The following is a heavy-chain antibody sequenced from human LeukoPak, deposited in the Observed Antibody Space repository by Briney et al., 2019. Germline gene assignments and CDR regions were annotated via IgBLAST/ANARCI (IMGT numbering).Heavy chain of an antibody. J-gene: IGHJ6*01. CDR2: IIPIFGIA. V-gene: IGHV1-69*04. D-gene: IGHD2-2*01. Sequence: SVKVSCKASGGTFSSYAIRWVRQAPGQGLEWMGRIIPIFGIANYAQKFQGRVTITADKSTSTAYMELSSLRSEDTAVYYCAREGGPVVVPAAIGYYGMDVWGQGTTVTVSS. CDR1: GGTFSSYA. CDR3: AREGGPVVVPAAIGYYGMDV.